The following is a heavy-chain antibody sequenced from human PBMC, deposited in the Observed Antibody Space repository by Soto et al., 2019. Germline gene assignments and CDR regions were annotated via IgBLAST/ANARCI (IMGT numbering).Heavy chain of an antibody. V-gene: IGHV4-34*01. Sequence: SETLSLTCAGYGASFGGFYWSWIRQTPGKGLEWIGEINPSGGTNYHSSLKSRVTISIDTSKNHFSLKLSSLTAADTAVYYCARHYYDSSGYYRSPLGLWGQGTPVTVSS. D-gene: IGHD3-22*01. CDR2: INPSGGT. CDR3: ARHYYDSSGYYRSPLGL. CDR1: GASFGGFY. J-gene: IGHJ4*02.